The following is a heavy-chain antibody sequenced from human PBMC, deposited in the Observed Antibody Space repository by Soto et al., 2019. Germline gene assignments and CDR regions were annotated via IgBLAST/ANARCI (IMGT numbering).Heavy chain of an antibody. CDR2: IGNKADRYPT. D-gene: IGHD1-26*01. CDR1: GFTFSDHY. Sequence: DVLLVESGGGLVQPGGSLRLSCAVSGFTFSDHYIDWVRQAPGKGLEWIGRIGNKADRYPTEYAASVKGRIIVSRDDSKKSVYLEMNSLKIGDPAVYYCTTPRGRGSYSAFDVWGQGTMVTVSS. J-gene: IGHJ3*01. V-gene: IGHV3-72*01. CDR3: TTPRGRGSYSAFDV.